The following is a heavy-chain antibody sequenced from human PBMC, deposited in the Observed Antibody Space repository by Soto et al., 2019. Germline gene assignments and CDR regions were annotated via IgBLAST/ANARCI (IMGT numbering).Heavy chain of an antibody. CDR2: IYYSGST. J-gene: IGHJ4*02. CDR3: ARDPPGGIAAAGVFDY. Sequence: SETLSLTCTVSGGSISSGDYYWSWIRQPPGKGLEWIGYIYYSGSTYYNPSLKSRVTISVDTSKNQFSLKLSSVTAADTAVYYCARDPPGGIAAAGVFDYWGQGTLVTVSS. D-gene: IGHD6-13*01. CDR1: GGSISSGDYY. V-gene: IGHV4-30-4*01.